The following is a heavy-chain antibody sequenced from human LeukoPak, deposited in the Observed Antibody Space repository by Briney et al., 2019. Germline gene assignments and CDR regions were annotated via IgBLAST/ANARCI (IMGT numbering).Heavy chain of an antibody. D-gene: IGHD4-17*01. Sequence: GGSLRLSCAASGFTFSSYGMHWVRQAPGKGLEWVAVIWYDGSNKYYADSVKGRFTISIDNSKNTLYLQMNSLRAEDTAVYYCARPYGDYEYYFDYWGPGTLVTVSS. V-gene: IGHV3-33*01. CDR3: ARPYGDYEYYFDY. J-gene: IGHJ4*02. CDR2: IWYDGSNK. CDR1: GFTFSSYG.